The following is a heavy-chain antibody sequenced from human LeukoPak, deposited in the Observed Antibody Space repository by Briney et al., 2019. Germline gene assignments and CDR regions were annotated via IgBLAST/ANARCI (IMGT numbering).Heavy chain of an antibody. CDR1: GFTFSSYA. D-gene: IGHD3-16*02. Sequence: GGSLRLSCAASGFTFSSYAMSWVRQAPGKGLEWVSAISGSGGSTYYADSEKGRFTISRDNSKNTLYLQMNSLRAEDTAVYYCAEGLITFGGVIVQPFDYWGQGTLVTVSS. V-gene: IGHV3-23*01. CDR3: AEGLITFGGVIVQPFDY. CDR2: ISGSGGST. J-gene: IGHJ4*02.